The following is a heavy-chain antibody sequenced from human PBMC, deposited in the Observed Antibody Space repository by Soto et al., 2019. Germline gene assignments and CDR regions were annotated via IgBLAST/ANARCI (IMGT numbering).Heavy chain of an antibody. V-gene: IGHV1-46*03. CDR1: VYTFTSYY. D-gene: IGHD6-13*01. Sequence: GASVKVSCKASVYTFTSYYMHWVRQAPGQGLEWMGIINPSGGSTSYAQKFQGRVTMTRDTSTSTVYMELSSLRSEDTAVYYCARDGPPLAAAGTNFDYWGQGTLVTVSS. CDR3: ARDGPPLAAAGTNFDY. J-gene: IGHJ4*02. CDR2: INPSGGST.